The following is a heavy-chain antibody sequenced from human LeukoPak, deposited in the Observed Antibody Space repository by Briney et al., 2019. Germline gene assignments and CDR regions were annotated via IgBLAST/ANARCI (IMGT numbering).Heavy chain of an antibody. D-gene: IGHD2-21*02. CDR2: MNPNSGNT. V-gene: IGHV1-8*01. CDR1: GYTFTSYD. J-gene: IGHJ6*03. Sequence: ASVKVSCKASGYTFTSYDINWVRQATGQGLEWMGWMNPNSGNTGYAQKFQGRVTMTRNTSISTPYMELSSLRSEDTAVYYCARGLLFRSDSYYYYYMDVWGKGTTVTVSS. CDR3: ARGLLFRSDSYYYYYMDV.